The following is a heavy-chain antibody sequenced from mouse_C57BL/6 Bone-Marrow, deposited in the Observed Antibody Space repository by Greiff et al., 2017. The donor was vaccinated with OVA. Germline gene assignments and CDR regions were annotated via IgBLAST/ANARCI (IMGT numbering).Heavy chain of an antibody. CDR2: INPSTGGT. CDR1: GYSFTGYY. J-gene: IGHJ3*01. V-gene: IGHV1-42*01. CDR3: ARNGGAY. Sequence: EVQLQQSGPELVKPGASVKISCKASGYSFTGYYMNWVKQSPEKSLEWIGEINPSTGGTTYNQKFKAKATLTVDKSSSTAYMQLSSLTSEDSAVYYCARNGGAYWGQGTLVTVSA.